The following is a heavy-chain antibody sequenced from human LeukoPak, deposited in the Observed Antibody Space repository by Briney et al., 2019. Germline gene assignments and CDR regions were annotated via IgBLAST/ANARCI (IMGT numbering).Heavy chain of an antibody. CDR1: GYTFTSFG. V-gene: IGHV1-18*01. J-gene: IGHJ4*02. D-gene: IGHD1-26*01. CDR3: ARDQVVGATAGTFDY. Sequence: ASVKVSCKASGYTFTSFGISWVRQAPGQGLEWVGWINAYNGHTNSAQKLQGRVTITTDTSTSTASMELTSLTPDDTAVYYCARDQVVGATAGTFDYWGQGTLVTVSS. CDR2: INAYNGHT.